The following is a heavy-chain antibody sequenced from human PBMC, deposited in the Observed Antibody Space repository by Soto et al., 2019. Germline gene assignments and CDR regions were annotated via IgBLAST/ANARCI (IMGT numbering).Heavy chain of an antibody. D-gene: IGHD2-15*01. V-gene: IGHV1-18*01. Sequence: GASVKVSGKASGYTFTSYGISWVRQAPGQGLEWMGWISAYNGNTNYAQKLQGRVTMTTDTSTSTAYMELRSLRSDDTAVYYCARVNRFCSGGSCYSDRFYYFDYWGQGTLVTVSS. J-gene: IGHJ4*02. CDR1: GYTFTSYG. CDR2: ISAYNGNT. CDR3: ARVNRFCSGGSCYSDRFYYFDY.